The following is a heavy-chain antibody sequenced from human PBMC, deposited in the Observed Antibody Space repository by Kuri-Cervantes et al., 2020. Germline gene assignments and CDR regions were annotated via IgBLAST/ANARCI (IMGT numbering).Heavy chain of an antibody. CDR3: AKGLVVRGVVDYYYGMDV. J-gene: IGHJ6*02. Sequence: GESLRLSCIASGFTISSYWMSWVRQAPGKGLEWVGSIRDDGREKYCADSVVGRFTISRDNAKNSLYLQMNSLIAVDTALYYCAKGLVVRGVVDYYYGMDVWSQGTTVTVSS. CDR2: IRDDGREK. CDR1: GFTISSYW. D-gene: IGHD3-10*01. V-gene: IGHV3-7*03.